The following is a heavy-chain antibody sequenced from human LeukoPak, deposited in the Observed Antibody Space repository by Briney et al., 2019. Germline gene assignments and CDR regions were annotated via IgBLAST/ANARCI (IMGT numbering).Heavy chain of an antibody. Sequence: GASVKVSCKASGYTFTSYYMHWVRQAPGQGLEWMGIINPSGGSTSYAQKFQGRVTMTRDMSTSTVYMELSSLRSEDTAVYYCARDHHIDHYYDSSGYPTPYFDYWGQGTLVTVSS. CDR2: INPSGGST. J-gene: IGHJ4*02. CDR1: GYTFTSYY. V-gene: IGHV1-46*01. D-gene: IGHD3-22*01. CDR3: ARDHHIDHYYDSSGYPTPYFDY.